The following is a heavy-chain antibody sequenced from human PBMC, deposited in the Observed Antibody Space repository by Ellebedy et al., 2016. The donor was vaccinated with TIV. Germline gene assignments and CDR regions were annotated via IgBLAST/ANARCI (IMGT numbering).Heavy chain of an antibody. V-gene: IGHV3-33*08. Sequence: GGSLRLSCAASGFTFSSYGMHWVRQAPGKGLEWVAVIWYDGSNKYYADSVKGRFTISRDNSKNTLYLQMNSLRAEDTAVYYCARKPRGSGWRGFDYWGQGTLVTVSS. D-gene: IGHD6-19*01. J-gene: IGHJ4*02. CDR1: GFTFSSYG. CDR3: ARKPRGSGWRGFDY. CDR2: IWYDGSNK.